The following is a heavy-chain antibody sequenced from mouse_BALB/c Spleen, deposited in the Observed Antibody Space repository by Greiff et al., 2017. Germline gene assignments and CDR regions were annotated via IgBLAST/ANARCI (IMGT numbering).Heavy chain of an antibody. J-gene: IGHJ4*01. CDR3: ARGLYYAMDD. V-gene: IGHV1-7*01. CDR2: INPSTGYT. Sequence: QVQLQQSGAELAKPGASVKMSCKASGYTFTSYWMHWVKQRPGQGLEWIGYINPSTGYTEYNQKFKDKATLTADKSSSTAYMQLSSLTSEDSAVYYCARGLYYAMDDWGQGTSVTVSS. CDR1: GYTFTSYW.